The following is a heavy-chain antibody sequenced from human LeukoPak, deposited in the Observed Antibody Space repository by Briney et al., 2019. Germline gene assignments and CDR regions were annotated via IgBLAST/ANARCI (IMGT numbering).Heavy chain of an antibody. CDR1: GGSISSGGYY. Sequence: PSQTLSLTCTVSGGSISSGGYYWSWIRQPPGKGLEWIGYIYHSGSTYYNPSLKSRVTISVDRSKNQFSLKLSSLTAADTAVYYCASVVVAATLSFDYWGQGTLVTVSS. D-gene: IGHD2-15*01. V-gene: IGHV4-30-2*01. CDR2: IYHSGST. CDR3: ASVVVAATLSFDY. J-gene: IGHJ4*02.